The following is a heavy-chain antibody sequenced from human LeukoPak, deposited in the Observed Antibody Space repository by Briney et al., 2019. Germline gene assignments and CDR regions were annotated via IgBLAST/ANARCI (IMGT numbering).Heavy chain of an antibody. CDR3: ARRGRHSSGWQDYL. V-gene: IGHV4-59*01. Sequence: KPSETLSLTCTVSGGSISSYYRSWIRQPPGKGLEWIANIYHTGSTNYNPSLSSRVTISIDTAKDQFSLKLTSVTAADTAVYYCARRGRHSSGWQDYLWGQGTLVTVSS. J-gene: IGHJ4*02. CDR1: GGSISSYY. D-gene: IGHD6-25*01. CDR2: IYHTGST.